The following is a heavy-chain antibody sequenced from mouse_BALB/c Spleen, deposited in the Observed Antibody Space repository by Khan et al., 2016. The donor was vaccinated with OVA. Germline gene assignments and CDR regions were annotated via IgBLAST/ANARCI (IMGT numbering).Heavy chain of an antibody. CDR2: ISSGGSYT. CDR3: TRGGNCAHWYFDV. CDR1: GFTFSSYT. J-gene: IGHJ1*01. V-gene: IGHV5-6-4*01. D-gene: IGHD2-1*01. Sequence: EVELVESGGDLVKPGGSLKLSCAASGFTFSSYTMSWVRQTPEKRLEWVATISSGGSYTYYPDSVKGRFTISSDNAKNTLYLHMSSLKSEDTAMYYCTRGGNCAHWYFDVWGAGTTVTVSS.